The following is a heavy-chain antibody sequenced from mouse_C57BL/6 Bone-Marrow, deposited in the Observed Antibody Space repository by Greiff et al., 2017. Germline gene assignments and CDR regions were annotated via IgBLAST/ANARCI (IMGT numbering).Heavy chain of an antibody. D-gene: IGHD3-2*02. V-gene: IGHV5-4*01. Sequence: EVKVVESGGGLVKPGGSLKLSCAASGFTFSSYAMSWVRQTPEKRLEWVATISDGGSYTYYPDNVKGRFTISRDNAKNNLYLQMSHLQSEDTAMYYCARDGETAQAFYAMDYWGQGTSVTVSS. J-gene: IGHJ4*01. CDR3: ARDGETAQAFYAMDY. CDR1: GFTFSSYA. CDR2: ISDGGSYT.